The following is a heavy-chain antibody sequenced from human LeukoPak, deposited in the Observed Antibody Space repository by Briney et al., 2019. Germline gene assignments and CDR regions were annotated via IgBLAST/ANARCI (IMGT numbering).Heavy chain of an antibody. CDR1: GGSISSGGYY. D-gene: IGHD4-11*01. J-gene: IGHJ5*01. V-gene: IGHV4-61*08. Sequence: PSETLSLTCTVSGGSISSGGYYWSWIRQHPGKGLEWIGYIYNSGITNYNPSLKSRVTVSVDTSKNQFSLRLTSVTAADTAVYYCARSVPSLDYLFDSWGHGTLVTVSS. CDR3: ARSVPSLDYLFDS. CDR2: IYNSGIT.